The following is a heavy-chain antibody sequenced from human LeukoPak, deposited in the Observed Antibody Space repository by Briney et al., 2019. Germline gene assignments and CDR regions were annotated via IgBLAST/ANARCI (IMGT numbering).Heavy chain of an antibody. V-gene: IGHV4-61*02. CDR3: ARLSTVTTSFDY. J-gene: IGHJ4*02. CDR2: ISSSGST. Sequence: SETLSLTCTVSGDSISSGDYYWSWIRQPAGKGLEWIGRISSSGSTNYNPSLKSRVTISVDTSKNQFSLKLSSVTAADTAVYYCARLSTVTTSFDYWGQGTLVTVSS. D-gene: IGHD4-11*01. CDR1: GDSISSGDYY.